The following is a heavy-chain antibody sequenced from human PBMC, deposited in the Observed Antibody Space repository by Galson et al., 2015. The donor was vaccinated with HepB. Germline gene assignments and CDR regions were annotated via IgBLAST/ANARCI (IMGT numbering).Heavy chain of an antibody. CDR2: IYYSGST. V-gene: IGHV4-59*01. Sequence: SETLSLTCTVSGGSISSYYWSWIRQPPGKGLEWIGYIYYSGSTNYNPSLKSRVTISVDTSKNQFSLKLSSVTAADTAVYYCARDSGTDFWSGYPYYYYYGMDVWGQGTTVTVSS. D-gene: IGHD3-3*01. J-gene: IGHJ6*02. CDR3: ARDSGTDFWSGYPYYYYYGMDV. CDR1: GGSISSYY.